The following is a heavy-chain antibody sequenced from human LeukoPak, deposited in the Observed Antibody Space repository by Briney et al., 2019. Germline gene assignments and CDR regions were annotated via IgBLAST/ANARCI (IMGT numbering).Heavy chain of an antibody. CDR1: GFTFSRHW. D-gene: IGHD5-18*01. CDR2: INSDGSST. V-gene: IGHV3-74*01. CDR3: ASDTVDTAVGIDY. Sequence: PGGSLRLSCAASGFTFSRHWMHWVRQAPGKGLVWVSRINSDGSSTTYADAVKGRFTISRDNAKITLYLQLNSLRAEDTAVYYCASDTVDTAVGIDYWGQGTLVTVSS. J-gene: IGHJ4*02.